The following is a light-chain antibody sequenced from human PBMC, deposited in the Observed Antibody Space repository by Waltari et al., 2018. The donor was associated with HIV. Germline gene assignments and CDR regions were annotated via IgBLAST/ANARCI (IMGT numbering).Light chain of an antibody. CDR3: NSYAGSNNVV. V-gene: IGLV2-8*01. CDR2: EVS. Sequence: QSALTQPPSASGSPGQSVTISCTGTSSDVGGYNYVSWYQQHPGKAPKPMIYEVSKRPSWVPDRFSVSKSGNTASLTVSGLQAEDEADYYCNSYAGSNNVVFGGGTKVTVL. CDR1: SSDVGGYNY. J-gene: IGLJ2*01.